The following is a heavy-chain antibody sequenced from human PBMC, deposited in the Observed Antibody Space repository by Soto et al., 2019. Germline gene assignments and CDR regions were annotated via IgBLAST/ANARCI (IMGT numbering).Heavy chain of an antibody. CDR1: GYTLTELS. J-gene: IGHJ6*02. CDR3: ATWDYYGSGSYNYYYYGMDV. V-gene: IGHV1-24*01. Sequence: ASVKVSCKVSGYTLTELSMHWVRQAPGKGLEWMGGFDPEDGETIYAQKFQGRVTMTEDTSTDTAYMELSSLRSEDTAVYYCATWDYYGSGSYNYYYYGMDVWGQGTTVTVSS. CDR2: FDPEDGET. D-gene: IGHD3-10*01.